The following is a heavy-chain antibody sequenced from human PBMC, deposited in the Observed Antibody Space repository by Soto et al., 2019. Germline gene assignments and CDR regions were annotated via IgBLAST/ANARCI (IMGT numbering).Heavy chain of an antibody. D-gene: IGHD6-13*01. J-gene: IGHJ4*02. CDR3: ARLSIAAANGDY. CDR2: IKQDESEK. CDR1: GFTFSNSW. V-gene: IGHV3-7*03. Sequence: GSLRLSCEASGFTFSNSWMSWVRQAPEKGLEWVANIKQDESEKYYVDSVKGRFTTSRDNAKNSLYLQMNSLTAEDTAVYYCARLSIAAANGDYWGQGTLVTVSS.